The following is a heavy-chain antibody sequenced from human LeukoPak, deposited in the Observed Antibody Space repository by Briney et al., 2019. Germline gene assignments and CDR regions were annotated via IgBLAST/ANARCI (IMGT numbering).Heavy chain of an antibody. CDR2: ISYDGSNK. D-gene: IGHD3-22*01. CDR3: ARDRYYYDSSGYFYFDY. J-gene: IGHJ4*02. Sequence: GRSLRLSCAASGFTFSSYAMHWVRQAPGKGLEWVAVISYDGSNKYYADSVKGRFTISRDNSKNTLYLQMNSLRAEDTAVYYCARDRYYYDSSGYFYFDYWGQGTLVTVSS. CDR1: GFTFSSYA. V-gene: IGHV3-30-3*01.